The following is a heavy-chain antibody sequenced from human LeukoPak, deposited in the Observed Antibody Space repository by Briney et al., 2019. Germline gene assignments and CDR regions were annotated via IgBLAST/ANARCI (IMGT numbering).Heavy chain of an antibody. V-gene: IGHV3-21*01. CDR1: GFTFSSYN. J-gene: IGHJ6*04. Sequence: TGGSLRLSCAASGFTFSSYNMNWARQAPGKGLEWVSSITSSRSYIYYADSVKGRFTISRDNAKNSLYLQMNSLRAEDTAVYYCAELGITMIGGVWGKGTTVTISS. CDR2: ITSSRSYI. CDR3: AELGITMIGGV. D-gene: IGHD3-10*02.